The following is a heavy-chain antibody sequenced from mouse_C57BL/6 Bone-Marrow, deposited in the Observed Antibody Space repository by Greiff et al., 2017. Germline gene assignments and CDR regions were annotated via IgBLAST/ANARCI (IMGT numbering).Heavy chain of an antibody. J-gene: IGHJ1*03. CDR2: ISYDGSN. D-gene: IGHD2-14*01. Sequence: VQLQQSGPGLVKPSQSLSLTCSVTGYSITSGYSWNWIRQFPGNKLEWMGYISYDGSNNYNPSLKNRISITRDTSKNQFFLKLNSVTTEDTATYYCARDPVYRGYFDVWGTGTTVTVSS. CDR3: ARDPVYRGYFDV. CDR1: GYSITSGYS. V-gene: IGHV3-6*01.